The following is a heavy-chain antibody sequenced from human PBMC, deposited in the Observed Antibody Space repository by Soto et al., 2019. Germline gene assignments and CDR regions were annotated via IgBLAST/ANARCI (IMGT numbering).Heavy chain of an antibody. D-gene: IGHD4-4*01. CDR2: IKPDGSEK. J-gene: IGHJ4*02. Sequence: GGSLRLSCXASAFTSGSSFRDFWMTWVRQGPGKGLEWVASIKPDGSEKYYVDSVKGRFTISRDNAKSSLSLQMNSLRAEDTAVYYCTRGHYNNFLGGEGTLVTVS. CDR1: AFTSGSSFRDFW. V-gene: IGHV3-7*01. CDR3: TRGHYNNFL.